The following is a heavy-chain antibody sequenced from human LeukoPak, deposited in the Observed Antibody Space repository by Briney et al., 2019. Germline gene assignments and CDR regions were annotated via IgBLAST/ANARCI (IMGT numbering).Heavy chain of an antibody. V-gene: IGHV4-31*03. CDR3: ARVFTLRGSVDPGTSGPFNY. CDR2: IYYSGST. Sequence: PSETLSLTCSVSGGSISSGGYYWSWIRQHPGKGLEWIGYIYYSGSTYYNPSLKSRVTISVDTSKNQFSLKLTSVTPADTAVYYCARVFTLRGSVDPGTSGPFNYWGQGTLVTVSS. D-gene: IGHD4-17*01. J-gene: IGHJ4*02. CDR1: GGSISSGGYY.